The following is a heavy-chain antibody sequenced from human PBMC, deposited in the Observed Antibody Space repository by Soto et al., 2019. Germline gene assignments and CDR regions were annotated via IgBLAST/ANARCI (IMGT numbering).Heavy chain of an antibody. J-gene: IGHJ4*02. CDR1: GYTFTSYA. V-gene: IGHV1-3*01. CDR2: INAGNGNT. CDR3: ARFLRFGEQSGGYFDY. Sequence: ASVKVSCKASGYTFTSYAMHWVRQAPGQRLEWMGWINAGNGNTKYSQKFQGRVTITADESTSTAYMELSSLRSEDTAVYYCARFLRFGEQSGGYFDYWGQGTLVTVSS. D-gene: IGHD3-10*01.